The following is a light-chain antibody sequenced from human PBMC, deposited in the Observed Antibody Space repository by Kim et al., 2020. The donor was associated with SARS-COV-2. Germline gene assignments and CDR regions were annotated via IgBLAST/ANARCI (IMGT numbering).Light chain of an antibody. CDR1: NIGSKS. V-gene: IGLV3-21*04. CDR3: QVWDSSSDHVV. CDR2: YDI. Sequence: APGKTARITCGGNNIGSKSVHWYQQKPGQAPVLVIYYDIDRPSGIPERFSGSNSGNTATLTISRVEAGDEADYYCQVWDSSSDHVVFGGGTKLTVL. J-gene: IGLJ2*01.